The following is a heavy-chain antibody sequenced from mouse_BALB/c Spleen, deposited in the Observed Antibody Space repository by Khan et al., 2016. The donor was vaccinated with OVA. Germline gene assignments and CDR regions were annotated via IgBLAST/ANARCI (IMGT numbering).Heavy chain of an antibody. V-gene: IGHV1S135*01. CDR1: GYSFTTYY. Sequence: IQLVQSGPELMKPGTSVKISCKASGYSFTTYYIHWVMQSHETSLEWIGYIDPFSGGTTYNQKFKGKATLTVEKSSSTAYIHLSNLTSEDSAVYYCTRHGYVAWFTYWGQGTLVTVSA. J-gene: IGHJ3*01. CDR2: IDPFSGGT. CDR3: TRHGYVAWFTY. D-gene: IGHD2-2*01.